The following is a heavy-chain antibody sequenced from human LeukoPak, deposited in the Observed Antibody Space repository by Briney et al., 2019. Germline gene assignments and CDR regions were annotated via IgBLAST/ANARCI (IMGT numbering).Heavy chain of an antibody. V-gene: IGHV3-11*06. Sequence: GGSLRLSCAASGFTFSDYYMSWIRQAPGKGLEWVSYISSSSSYTNYADSVKGRFTISRDNAKNSLYLQMNSLRGEDTAVYYCARDYEGGLWGPFDYWGQGTLVTVSS. CDR3: ARDYEGGLWGPFDY. CDR2: ISSSSSYT. D-gene: IGHD5-18*01. J-gene: IGHJ4*02. CDR1: GFTFSDYY.